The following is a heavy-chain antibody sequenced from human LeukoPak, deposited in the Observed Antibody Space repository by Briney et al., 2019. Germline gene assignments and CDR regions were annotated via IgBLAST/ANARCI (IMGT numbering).Heavy chain of an antibody. CDR1: GYSFTSYW. J-gene: IGHJ4*02. CDR2: IYPGDSDT. CDR3: AIYYYGSGSYLYIDY. V-gene: IGHV5-51*01. D-gene: IGHD3-10*01. Sequence: GESLKISCKGSGYSFTSYWIGWVRQMPGKGLEWMGIIYPGDSDTRYSPSFQGQVTTSADKSISTAYLQWSSLKASDTAMYYCAIYYYGSGSYLYIDYWGQGTLVTVSS.